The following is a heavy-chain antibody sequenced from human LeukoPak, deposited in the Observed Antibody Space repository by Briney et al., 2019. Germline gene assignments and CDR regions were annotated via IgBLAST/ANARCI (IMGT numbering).Heavy chain of an antibody. V-gene: IGHV3-30*18. J-gene: IGHJ4*02. CDR1: GFTFSSYG. D-gene: IGHD1-26*01. CDR3: AKSGSGSLDY. CDR2: ISYDGSNK. Sequence: GRSLRLSCAASGFTFSSYGMHWVRQAPGKGLEWVAVISYDGSNKYYADSVKGRFTISRDNSKNTLYLQMNSLTAEDTAVYYCAKSGSGSLDYWGQGTLVTVSS.